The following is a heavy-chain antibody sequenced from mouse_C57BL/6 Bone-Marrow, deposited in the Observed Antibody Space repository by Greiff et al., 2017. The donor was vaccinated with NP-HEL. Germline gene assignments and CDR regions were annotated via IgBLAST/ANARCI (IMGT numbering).Heavy chain of an antibody. CDR2: ISSGGSYT. Sequence: EVQLVESGGDLVKPGGSLKLSCAASGFTFSSYGMSWVRQTPDKRLEWVATISSGGSYTYYPDSVKGRFTISRDNAKNTLYLQMSSLKSEDTAMYYCARQGELRPLGYAMDYWGQGTSVTVSS. J-gene: IGHJ4*01. D-gene: IGHD1-2*01. CDR3: ARQGELRPLGYAMDY. CDR1: GFTFSSYG. V-gene: IGHV5-6*01.